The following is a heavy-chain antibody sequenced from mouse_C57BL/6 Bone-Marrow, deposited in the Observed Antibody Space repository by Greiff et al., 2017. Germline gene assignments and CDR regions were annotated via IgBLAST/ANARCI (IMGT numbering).Heavy chain of an antibody. Sequence: QVQLQQSGAELMKPGASVKLSCKATGYTFTGYWIEWVKQRPGHGLEWIGEILPGSGSTNYNEKFKGKATVTADTTSNTAYMQLSSLTTEYAAISDCARLRGTPWFAYWGQGTLVTVSA. CDR3: ARLRGTPWFAY. D-gene: IGHD2-14*01. J-gene: IGHJ3*01. V-gene: IGHV1-9*01. CDR2: ILPGSGST. CDR1: GYTFTGYW.